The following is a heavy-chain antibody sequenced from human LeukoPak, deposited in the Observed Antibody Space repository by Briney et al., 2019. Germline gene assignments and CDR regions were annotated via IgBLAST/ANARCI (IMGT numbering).Heavy chain of an antibody. D-gene: IGHD3-22*01. CDR3: AKDGEAYYYDSSGYRPYGMDV. Sequence: PGGSLRLSCAASGFTFSTYSMNWVRQAPGKGLEWVSYISGSSTTINYADSVKGRFTISRDDARNSLYLQMNSLRVEDTAVYYCAKDGEAYYYDSSGYRPYGMDVWGQGTTVTVSS. V-gene: IGHV3-48*01. CDR1: GFTFSTYS. J-gene: IGHJ6*02. CDR2: ISGSSTTI.